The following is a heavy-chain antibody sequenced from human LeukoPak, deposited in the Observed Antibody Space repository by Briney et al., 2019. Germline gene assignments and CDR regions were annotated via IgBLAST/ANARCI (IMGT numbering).Heavy chain of an antibody. CDR2: IKQDGSEK. CDR1: GFTFSSYW. V-gene: IGHV3-7*01. J-gene: IGHJ6*02. CDR3: ASSRLSSSMDV. D-gene: IGHD3-16*02. Sequence: PGGSLRLSCAASGFTFSSYWMSWVRQAPGKGLEWVANIKQDGSEKYYVDSVKGRFTISRDNAKNSLYLQMNSLRAEDTAVYYCASSRLSSSMDVWGQGTTVTVSS.